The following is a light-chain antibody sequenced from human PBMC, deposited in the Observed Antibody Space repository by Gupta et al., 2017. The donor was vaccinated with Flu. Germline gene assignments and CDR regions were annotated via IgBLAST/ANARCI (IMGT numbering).Light chain of an antibody. CDR3: QQCDSYPWT. J-gene: IGKJ1*01. CDR1: QSITTW. CDR2: KAS. Sequence: DIHMTQSPSTLSASVGDRVAITCRASQSITTWLAWYQQIPGKAPNLLIYKASTLETGVPSRFCGSGSGTEFTLTISSLQPDDFATYYCQQCDSYPWTFGQGTKVEIK. V-gene: IGKV1-5*03.